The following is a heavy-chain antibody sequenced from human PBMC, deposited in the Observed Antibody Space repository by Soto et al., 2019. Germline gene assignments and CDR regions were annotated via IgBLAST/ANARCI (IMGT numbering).Heavy chain of an antibody. CDR2: INPNSGGT. CDR1: GYTFTGYY. D-gene: IGHD6-13*01. Sequence: GASVKVSCKASGYTFTGYYMHWVRQAPGQGLEWMGWINPNSGGTNYAQKFQGWVTMTRDTSISTAYMELSRLRSDDTAVYYCARDTRFGIAAAGDYYYYGMDVWGQGTTVTVSS. V-gene: IGHV1-2*04. J-gene: IGHJ6*02. CDR3: ARDTRFGIAAAGDYYYYGMDV.